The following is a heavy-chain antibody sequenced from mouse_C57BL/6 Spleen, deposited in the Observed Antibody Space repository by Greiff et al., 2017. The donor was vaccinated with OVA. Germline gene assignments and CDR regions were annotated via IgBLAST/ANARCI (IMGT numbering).Heavy chain of an antibody. CDR3: ARKRIGYDGGGDY. J-gene: IGHJ2*01. CDR2: IDPSDSYT. CDR1: GYTFTSYW. D-gene: IGHD2-2*01. V-gene: IGHV1-50*01. Sequence: QVQLQQPGAELVKPGASVKLSCKASGYTFTSYWMQWVKQRPGQGLEWIGEIDPSDSYTNYNQKFKGKATLTVDTSSSTAYMQLSSLTSEDSAVYYGARKRIGYDGGGDYWGQGTTLTVSS.